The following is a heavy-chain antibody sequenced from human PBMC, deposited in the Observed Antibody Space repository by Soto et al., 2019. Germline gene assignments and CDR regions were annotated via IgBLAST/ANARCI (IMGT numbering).Heavy chain of an antibody. Sequence: QVQLVQSGAEVKKPGSSVKVSCKASGGTFSSYAISWVRQAPGQGLEWMGGIIPIFGTANYAQKFQGRVTITAAESTSTANMELSSLRSADTAVYYWARDRGGITGNTPLNWFDPWGQGTLVTVS. CDR2: IIPIFGTA. V-gene: IGHV1-69*12. J-gene: IGHJ5*02. CDR3: ARDRGGITGNTPLNWFDP. D-gene: IGHD1-7*01. CDR1: GGTFSSYA.